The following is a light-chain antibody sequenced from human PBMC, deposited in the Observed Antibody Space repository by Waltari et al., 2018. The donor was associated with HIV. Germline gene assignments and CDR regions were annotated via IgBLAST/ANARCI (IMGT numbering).Light chain of an antibody. CDR3: QQYFTYPRT. CDR2: AAS. Sequence: DIQMTQSPSSLSASVGDRVTITCRASQGISTYLAWFQQKPGEAPKSLIYAASTLQSGVPSKFSGIGSGTDFTLTITSLQPEDFATYYCQQYFTYPRTFGQGTKVEFK. V-gene: IGKV1-16*02. CDR1: QGISTY. J-gene: IGKJ1*01.